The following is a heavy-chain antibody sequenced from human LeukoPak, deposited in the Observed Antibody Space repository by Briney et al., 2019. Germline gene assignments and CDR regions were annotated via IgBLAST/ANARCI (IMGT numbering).Heavy chain of an antibody. J-gene: IGHJ4*02. V-gene: IGHV4-59*01. Sequence: PSETLSLTCTVSGGSINSYYWSWIRQPPGRGLEWIGDIYYSGSTIYNPSPKSRVTISVDTSKNQFSLNLRSVTAADTAVYCCARIDYATFDCWGPGTLVTVSS. CDR2: IYYSGST. D-gene: IGHD3-16*01. CDR1: GGSINSYY. CDR3: ARIDYATFDC.